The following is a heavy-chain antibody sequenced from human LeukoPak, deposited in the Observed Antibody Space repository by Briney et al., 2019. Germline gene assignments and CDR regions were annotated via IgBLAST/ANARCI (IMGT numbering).Heavy chain of an antibody. D-gene: IGHD3-22*01. V-gene: IGHV3-23*01. CDR3: VKGGVVYWFDP. Sequence: PGGSLRLSCAAASGFTFSPYSMTWVRQAPGKGLEWVSTISGNGANTYYGDSVKGRFTITRDNSKNTLYLQMNSLRVDDTAVYYCVKGGVVYWFDPWGQGTLVTVSS. CDR2: ISGNGANT. CDR1: GFTFSPYS. J-gene: IGHJ5*02.